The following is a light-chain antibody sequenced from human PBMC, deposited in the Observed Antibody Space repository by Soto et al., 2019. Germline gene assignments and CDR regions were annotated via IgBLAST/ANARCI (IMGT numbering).Light chain of an antibody. Sequence: EIVLTQSPATLSLSPGERATLSCRASQSVSSYLAWYQTKPAQAPRPPIYGASSRSTAIPDRFSGSGSGTDFTLTISRLEPEDFAVYYCQHYDSSLSTFGGGTKVDIK. CDR1: QSVSSY. V-gene: IGKV3-20*01. CDR2: GAS. CDR3: QHYDSSLST. J-gene: IGKJ4*01.